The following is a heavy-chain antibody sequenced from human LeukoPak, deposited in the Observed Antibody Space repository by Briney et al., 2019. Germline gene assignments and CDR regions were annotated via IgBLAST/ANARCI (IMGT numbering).Heavy chain of an antibody. CDR1: RFIFSSYA. D-gene: IGHD3-22*01. J-gene: IGHJ4*02. CDR2: ISRRGGST. V-gene: IGHV3-23*01. Sequence: PGGSLRPSCAASRFIFSSYAMSCDRQAPGKGLEWVSAISRRGGSTYYADSVKGRFTISRDNSKNTLYLQMNSLRAEDTAVYYCAKVNLAYYYDSSGYWNFDYWGQGTLVTVSS. CDR3: AKVNLAYYYDSSGYWNFDY.